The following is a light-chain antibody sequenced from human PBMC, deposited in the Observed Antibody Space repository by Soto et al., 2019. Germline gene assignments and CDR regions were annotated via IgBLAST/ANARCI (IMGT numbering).Light chain of an antibody. CDR2: GAS. CDR1: ESVSNNY. V-gene: IGKV3-20*01. CDR3: QQYGDLPLT. Sequence: EIVLTQSPGTLSLSPGERATLSCRASESVSNNYLAWYQQKPGQAPRLLIYGASSRATGIPDRFSGSGSGSDFTLTISSLEPEDFAVYHCQQYGDLPLTFGQGTKVEIK. J-gene: IGKJ1*01.